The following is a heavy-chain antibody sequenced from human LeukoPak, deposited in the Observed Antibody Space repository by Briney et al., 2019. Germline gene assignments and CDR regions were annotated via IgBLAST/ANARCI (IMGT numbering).Heavy chain of an antibody. CDR3: ARCDDLYGMDV. J-gene: IGHJ6*02. V-gene: IGHV4-30-2*01. D-gene: IGHD1-1*01. CDR1: GGSMSSGGYS. Sequence: SQTLSLTCAVSGGSMSSGGYSWSWIRQPPGKGLEFIGYIYHSGTTYYNPSLKSRVTMSVDRTKNQFSLKLSSVTAADTAVYYCARCDDLYGMDVWGQGTTVTVSS. CDR2: IYHSGTT.